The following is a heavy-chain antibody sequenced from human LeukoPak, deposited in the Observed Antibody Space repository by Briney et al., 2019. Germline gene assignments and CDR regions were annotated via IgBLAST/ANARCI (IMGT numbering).Heavy chain of an antibody. D-gene: IGHD3-10*01. J-gene: IGHJ6*04. V-gene: IGHV4-34*01. CDR1: GGSFSGYC. CDR2: INHSGST. CDR3: ARGKRAVYFFGSGSYTEGNYGLDV. Sequence: ETLSLTCAVDGGSFSGYCWSWVRQPPGKGMEWIGEINHSGSTNYNPSLKSPVAISVDTSTNLFSLNLSSVTAADTAVYYCARGKRAVYFFGSGSYTEGNYGLDVWGKGTTVTVSS.